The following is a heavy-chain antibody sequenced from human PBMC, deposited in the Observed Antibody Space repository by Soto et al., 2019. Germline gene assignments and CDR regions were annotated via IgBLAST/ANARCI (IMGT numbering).Heavy chain of an antibody. Sequence: PSETLSLTCTVSGGSISSGGYYWSWIRQHPGKGLEWIGYIYYSGSTYYNPSLKSRVTISVDTSKNQFSLKLSSVTAADTAVYYCARGWEQLVFVFGYWGQGTLVTVSS. V-gene: IGHV4-31*02. D-gene: IGHD6-13*01. CDR1: GGSISSGGYY. CDR3: ARGWEQLVFVFGY. J-gene: IGHJ4*02. CDR2: IYYSGST.